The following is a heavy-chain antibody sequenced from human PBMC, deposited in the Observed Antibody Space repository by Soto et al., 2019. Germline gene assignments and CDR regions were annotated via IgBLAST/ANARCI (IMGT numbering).Heavy chain of an antibody. CDR2: MNPNSGNT. CDR1: GYTFPSYD. CDR3: ASVRSGYGANGTRVNWFAP. D-gene: IGHD5-12*01. J-gene: IGHJ5*02. Sequence: QVQLVQSGAEVKKPGASVKVSCTASGYTFPSYDINWVRQATGQGLEWMGWMNPNSGNTGYVQKFQGRVTMTWNTSISTAYMELSSLRSEDTAVYYCASVRSGYGANGTRVNWFAPWGQGTLVTVSS. V-gene: IGHV1-8*01.